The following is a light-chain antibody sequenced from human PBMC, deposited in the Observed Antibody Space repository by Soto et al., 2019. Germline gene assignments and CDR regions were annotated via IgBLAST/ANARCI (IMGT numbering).Light chain of an antibody. CDR3: QVYGSSPKT. V-gene: IGKV3-20*01. CDR2: GVS. CDR1: QPVNSGY. Sequence: IVLTQSPGNLSLSPGEGATLSCRASQPVNSGYLAWYQQKPGQAPRLLMYGVSTRDTGIPDRFSGSGAGTDFTLTISRLEPGDFAVYYCQVYGSSPKTFGQGTKVEFK. J-gene: IGKJ1*01.